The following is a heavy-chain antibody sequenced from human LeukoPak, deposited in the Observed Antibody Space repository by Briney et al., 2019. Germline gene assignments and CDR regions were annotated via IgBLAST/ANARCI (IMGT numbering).Heavy chain of an antibody. CDR3: ARDLSVTTVTNPMTDY. D-gene: IGHD4-17*01. Sequence: ASVKVSCKASGYTFTGYYKHWVRQAPGQGLEWMGWINPNSGGTNYAQKFQGRVTMTRDTSISTAYMELSRLRSDDTAVYYCARDLSVTTVTNPMTDYWGQGTLVTVSS. J-gene: IGHJ4*02. V-gene: IGHV1-2*02. CDR2: INPNSGGT. CDR1: GYTFTGYY.